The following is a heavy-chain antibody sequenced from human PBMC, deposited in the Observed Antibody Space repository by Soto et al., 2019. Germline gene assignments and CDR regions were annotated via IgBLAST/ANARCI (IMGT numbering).Heavy chain of an antibody. CDR1: GASITTYY. CDR3: ARRLFGSGWTLDS. Sequence: SETLSLTCDVSGASITTYYWSWIRQAPGKGLEWIGNVYHTGSTDYNSSLRSRVTISVDTSKNQFSLNMDSVTAADTAVYYCARRLFGSGWTLDSWGQGALVTVSS. D-gene: IGHD6-19*01. CDR2: VYHTGST. J-gene: IGHJ4*02. V-gene: IGHV4-59*13.